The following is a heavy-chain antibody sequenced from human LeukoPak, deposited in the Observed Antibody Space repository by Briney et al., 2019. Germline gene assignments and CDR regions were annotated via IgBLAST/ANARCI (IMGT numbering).Heavy chain of an antibody. V-gene: IGHV3-21*01. J-gene: IGHJ3*02. CDR3: ASSSYTPYAFDI. D-gene: IGHD2-15*01. CDR2: ISSSSSYI. CDR1: GFTFSSYS. Sequence: PGGSLRLSCAASGFTFSSYSMNWVRQAPGKGLEWVSSISSSSSYIYYADSVKGRFTISRDNAKNSPYLQMNSLRAEDTAVYYCASSSYTPYAFDIWGQGTMVTVSS.